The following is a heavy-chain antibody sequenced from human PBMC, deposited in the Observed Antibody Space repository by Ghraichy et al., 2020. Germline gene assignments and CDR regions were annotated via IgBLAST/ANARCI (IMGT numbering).Heavy chain of an antibody. CDR2: IIPILGIA. V-gene: IGHV1-69*02. D-gene: IGHD2-15*01. Sequence: SVKVSCKASGGTFSSYTISWVRQAPGQGLEWMGRIIPILGIANYAQKFQGRVTITADKSTSTAYMELSSLRSEDTAVYYCARAVHSPSPYCSGGSCPFDYWGQGTLVTVSS. CDR3: ARAVHSPSPYCSGGSCPFDY. CDR1: GGTFSSYT. J-gene: IGHJ4*02.